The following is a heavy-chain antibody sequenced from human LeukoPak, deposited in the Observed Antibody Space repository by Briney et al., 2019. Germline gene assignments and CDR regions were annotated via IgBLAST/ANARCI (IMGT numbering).Heavy chain of an antibody. V-gene: IGHV1-18*01. J-gene: IGHJ4*02. Sequence: ASVKVSCKASGYTFTSYGISGVRQAPGQGLEWMGWISAYNGNTNYAQKLQGRVTMTTDTSTSTAYMELRSLRSDDTAVYYCARAPATGYSSSWYLYWGQGTLVTVSS. CDR3: ARAPATGYSSSWYLY. CDR1: GYTFTSYG. CDR2: ISAYNGNT. D-gene: IGHD6-13*01.